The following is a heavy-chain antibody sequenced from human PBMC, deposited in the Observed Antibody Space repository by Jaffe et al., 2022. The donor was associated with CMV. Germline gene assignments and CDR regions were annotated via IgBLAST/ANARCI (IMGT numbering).Heavy chain of an antibody. CDR1: GGSISNSY. J-gene: IGHJ4*02. CDR3: ARGSRGMFDY. Sequence: QVQLEESGPGLVKPSETLSLTCTVSGGSISNSYWAWIRQPPGKGLEWIGITYYSGTAYYNPSLKSRVTISADTSKNQFSLKLSFVTAADAAVYYCARGSRGMFDYWGQGALVTVSS. D-gene: IGHD3-16*01. V-gene: IGHV4-39*01. CDR2: TYYSGTA.